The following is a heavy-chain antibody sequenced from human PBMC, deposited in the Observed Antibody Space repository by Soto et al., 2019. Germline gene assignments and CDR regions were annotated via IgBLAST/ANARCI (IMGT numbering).Heavy chain of an antibody. J-gene: IGHJ4*02. D-gene: IGHD1-26*01. CDR2: IKQDGSEK. V-gene: IGHV3-7*03. Sequence: GGSLRLSCAASGFTFSSYWMSWVRQAPGKGLEWVANIKQDGSEKYYVDSVKGRFTISRDNAKNSLYLQMNSLRAEDTAVYYCARVSRSYYGYFDYWGQGTLVTVSS. CDR1: GFTFSSYW. CDR3: ARVSRSYYGYFDY.